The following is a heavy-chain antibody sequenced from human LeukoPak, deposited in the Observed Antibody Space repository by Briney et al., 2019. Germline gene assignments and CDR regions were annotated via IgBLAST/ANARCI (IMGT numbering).Heavy chain of an antibody. V-gene: IGHV3-74*01. Sequence: GGSLRLSCAASGFTFSSYTMNWVRQAPGKGLVWVSRINSDGSSTTYADSVKGRFTISRDNAKNTLYLQMNSLRVEDTAVYYCTRDLDGSGIVNWFDPWGQGTLVTVSS. D-gene: IGHD3-10*01. CDR1: GFTFSSYT. J-gene: IGHJ5*02. CDR3: TRDLDGSGIVNWFDP. CDR2: INSDGSST.